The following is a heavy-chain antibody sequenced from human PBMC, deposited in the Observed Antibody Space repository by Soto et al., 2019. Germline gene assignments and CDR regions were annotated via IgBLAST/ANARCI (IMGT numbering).Heavy chain of an antibody. CDR2: VYDHDGT. Sequence: DGQRVESGGCLIQPGGYLRLSCVASGLTVSGKTYVSWVRQAAGKGPEWVSGVYDHDGTYYADSVRARFTTAIGHSRTTVSLQMRALRLEDTALYFCATWLLRVHAYDIWGRGTMVTVSS. CDR3: ATWLLRVHAYDI. CDR1: GLTVSGKTY. V-gene: IGHV3-53*01. J-gene: IGHJ3*02. D-gene: IGHD5-12*01.